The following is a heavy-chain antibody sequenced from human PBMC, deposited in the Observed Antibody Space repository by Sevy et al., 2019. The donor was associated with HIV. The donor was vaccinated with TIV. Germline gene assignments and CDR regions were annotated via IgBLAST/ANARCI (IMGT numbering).Heavy chain of an antibody. D-gene: IGHD2-15*01. CDR2: IYYSGST. J-gene: IGHJ6*02. CDR3: ARDVGTTAPSCSGGSCYSGMDV. CDR1: GGSISSYY. V-gene: IGHV4-59*01. Sequence: SETLSLTCTVSGGSISSYYWSWIRQPPGKGLEWIGYIYYSGSTNYNPSLTSRVTISVDTSKNQFSLKLSSVTAADTAVYYCARDVGTTAPSCSGGSCYSGMDVWGQGTTVTVSS.